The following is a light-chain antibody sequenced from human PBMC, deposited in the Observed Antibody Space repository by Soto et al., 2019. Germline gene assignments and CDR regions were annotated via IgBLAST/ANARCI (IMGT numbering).Light chain of an antibody. CDR1: QSVLYNSNNKNS. CDR2: WAS. J-gene: IGKJ2*01. V-gene: IGKV4-1*01. Sequence: DIVMTQSPDSLAVSLGERATINCKSSQSVLYNSNNKNSLAWYQEKPGQPPKLLIYWASTRESGVPDRFSGSGSETDFTLTISSLQAEDVAVYFCQQYYSAPTFGQGTKLEIK. CDR3: QQYYSAPT.